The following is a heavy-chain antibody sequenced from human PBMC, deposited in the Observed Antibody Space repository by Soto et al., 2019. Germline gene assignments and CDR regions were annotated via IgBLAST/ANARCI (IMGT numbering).Heavy chain of an antibody. CDR1: GYGFPSYW. D-gene: IGHD5-12*01. J-gene: IGHJ4*02. Sequence: GESLKISCKGSGYGFPSYWIAWVRQMPGQGLEWMGSIYPGDSDIRYSPSFQGQVTISADKSITTAYLQWSSLKASDSAIYYCARQHPLDPSGYYFWGQGTPVTRSS. CDR2: IYPGDSDI. CDR3: ARQHPLDPSGYYF. V-gene: IGHV5-51*01.